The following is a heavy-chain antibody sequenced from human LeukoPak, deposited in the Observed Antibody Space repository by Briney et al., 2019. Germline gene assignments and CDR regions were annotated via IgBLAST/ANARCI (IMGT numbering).Heavy chain of an antibody. CDR3: ARGLKYYDPLTGFGNYYAMDV. D-gene: IGHD3-9*01. CDR2: ISISGSTI. V-gene: IGHV3-48*03. Sequence: GGSLRLSCVASRFTFSSYEMNWVRQAPGKGLEWAAYISISGSTIYYADSVKGPFTISRDNAKNSLYLQINSLRAEDTAVYYCARGLKYYDPLTGFGNYYAMDVWGQGTTVTVSS. J-gene: IGHJ6*02. CDR1: RFTFSSYE.